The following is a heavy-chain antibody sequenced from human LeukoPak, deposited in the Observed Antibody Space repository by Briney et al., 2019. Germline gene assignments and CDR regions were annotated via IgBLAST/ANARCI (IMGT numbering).Heavy chain of an antibody. CDR3: AADWGVGRENAFDI. V-gene: IGHV1-58*01. J-gene: IGHJ3*02. CDR1: GFTFTSSA. CDR2: IVVGSGNT. Sequence: SVKASRKASGFTFTSSAVQWVRPALGQRLERIGWIVVGSGNTNYAQKFQERVTITRDMSTSTAYMELSSLRSEDTAVYYCAADWGVGRENAFDIWGQGTMVTVSS. D-gene: IGHD3-10*01.